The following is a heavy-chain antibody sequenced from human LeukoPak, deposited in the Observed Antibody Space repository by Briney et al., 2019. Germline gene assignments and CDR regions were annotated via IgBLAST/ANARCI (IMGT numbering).Heavy chain of an antibody. CDR1: GGSFSDYY. V-gene: IGHV4-34*01. CDR2: INHSGST. Sequence: PSETLSLTCAVYGGSFSDYYWSWICQPPGKGLEWIGEINHSGSTNYNPSLKSRVTISVDTSKNQFSLKLSSVTAADTAVYYCAGSIAARLDYWGQGTLVTVSS. D-gene: IGHD6-6*01. CDR3: AGSIAARLDY. J-gene: IGHJ4*02.